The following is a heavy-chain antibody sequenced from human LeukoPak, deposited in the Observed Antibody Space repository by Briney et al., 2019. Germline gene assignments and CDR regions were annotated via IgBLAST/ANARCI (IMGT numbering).Heavy chain of an antibody. V-gene: IGHV1-46*01. J-gene: IGHJ4*02. CDR1: GYTFTDYY. CDR2: FTPSGGTT. Sequence: GASVKVSCKASGYTFTDYYIYWVRQAPGQGLEWMGRFTPSGGTTKYAQNFQGRVTMTRDTSTNTVYMELSSLRSDDTAVYYCARGDCSEGNCYSDYWGQGTLVTVSS. CDR3: ARGDCSEGNCYSDY. D-gene: IGHD2-21*02.